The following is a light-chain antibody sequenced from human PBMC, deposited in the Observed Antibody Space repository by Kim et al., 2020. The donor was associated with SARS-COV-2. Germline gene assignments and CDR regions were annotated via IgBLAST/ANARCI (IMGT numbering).Light chain of an antibody. CDR3: QQRSNWPPIT. V-gene: IGKV3-11*01. CDR2: DAS. Sequence: PPGERPTLSCRASQSVSSYLAWYQQKPGQAPRLLIYDASNRATGIPARFSGSGSGTDFTLTISSLEPEDFAVYYCQQRSNWPPITFGQGTRLEIK. CDR1: QSVSSY. J-gene: IGKJ5*01.